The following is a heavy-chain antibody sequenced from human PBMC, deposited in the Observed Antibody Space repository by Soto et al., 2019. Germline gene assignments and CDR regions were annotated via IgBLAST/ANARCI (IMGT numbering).Heavy chain of an antibody. CDR3: AVADSSGWYVDY. V-gene: IGHV1-69*05. CDR2: IIPIFGTA. CDR1: GGTFSSYA. Sequence: SVKVSCKASGGTFSSYAISWVRQAPGQGLEWMGGIIPIFGTASYAQKFQGRVTMTRDTSTSTVYMELSSLRSEDTAVYYCAVADSSGWYVDYWGQGTLVTV. D-gene: IGHD6-19*01. J-gene: IGHJ4*02.